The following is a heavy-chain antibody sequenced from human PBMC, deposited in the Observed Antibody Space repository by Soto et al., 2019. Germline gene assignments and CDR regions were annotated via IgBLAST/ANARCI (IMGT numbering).Heavy chain of an antibody. J-gene: IGHJ3*02. CDR2: ISGSGGST. CDR1: GFTFSSYA. D-gene: IGHD2-15*01. V-gene: IGHV3-23*01. CDR3: ASAGQLVRRGYCSGGSCPDDAFDI. Sequence: PGGSLRLSCAASGFTFSSYAMSWVRQAPGKGLEWVSAISGSGGSTYYADSVKGRFTISRDNSKNTLYLQMNSLRAEDTAVYYCASAGQLVRRGYCSGGSCPDDAFDIWGQGTMVTVSS.